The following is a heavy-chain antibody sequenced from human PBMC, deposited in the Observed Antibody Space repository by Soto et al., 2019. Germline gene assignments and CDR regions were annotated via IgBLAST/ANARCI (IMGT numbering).Heavy chain of an antibody. J-gene: IGHJ6*02. CDR1: GFTFTNYD. CDR3: ARSRDGYSFYFYYGMDG. Sequence: GGSLRLSCAASGFTFTNYDMHWVRQAPGKGLEWMALILHDGSAEYYADSVKGRFTISRDNSKNTLYLQMNSLRAEDTAVYYCARSRDGYSFYFYYGMDGWGQGTTVTVS. CDR2: ILHDGSAE. V-gene: IGHV3-30*03. D-gene: IGHD4-4*01.